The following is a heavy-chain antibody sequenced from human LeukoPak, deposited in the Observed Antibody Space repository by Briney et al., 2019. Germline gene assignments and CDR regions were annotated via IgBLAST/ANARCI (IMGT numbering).Heavy chain of an antibody. CDR1: AFTLSSHS. J-gene: IGHJ4*02. CDR3: TRDGIVGARSFDS. CDR2: ISYDGRTT. Sequence: GGSLRLSCAGSAFTLSSHSMHWVRQAPGKGLVWVAAISYDGRTTYYADSVKGRFTISKDTSKNTLYLEMDSLRPEDTAIYYCTRDGIVGARSFDSCGQGILVTVSS. V-gene: IGHV3-30*04. D-gene: IGHD1-26*01.